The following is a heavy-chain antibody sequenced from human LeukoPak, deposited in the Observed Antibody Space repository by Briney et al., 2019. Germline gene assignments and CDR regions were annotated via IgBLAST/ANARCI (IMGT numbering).Heavy chain of an antibody. D-gene: IGHD6-13*01. CDR2: ISYDGSNK. Sequence: GGSLRLSCEASGFTFSSYGMHWVRQAPGKGLDWVAVISYDGSNKYYADSVKGRFTISRDNSKNTLYLQMNSLRAEDRAVYYCAKSLLVGYSNNWYGALDSWGQGTLVTVPS. V-gene: IGHV3-30*18. CDR3: AKSLLVGYSNNWYGALDS. J-gene: IGHJ4*02. CDR1: GFTFSSYG.